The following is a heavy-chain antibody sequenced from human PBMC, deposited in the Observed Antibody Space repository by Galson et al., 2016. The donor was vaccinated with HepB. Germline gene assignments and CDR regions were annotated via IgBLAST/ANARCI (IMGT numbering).Heavy chain of an antibody. CDR3: ARGSVTMTF. CDR1: GFTLSSYW. V-gene: IGHV3-7*01. CDR2: INHDSTEI. Sequence: SLRLSCAISGFTLSSYWISWVRQAPGKGLQWVANINHDSTEIHYEESVRGRFSVSKDNVNNVAHLEMRGLRVEDTAVYYCARGSVTMTFWGRGTLVTVFS. J-gene: IGHJ1*01. D-gene: IGHD2-21*02.